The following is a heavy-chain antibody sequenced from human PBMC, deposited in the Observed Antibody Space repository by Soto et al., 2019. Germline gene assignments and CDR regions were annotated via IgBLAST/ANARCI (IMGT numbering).Heavy chain of an antibody. D-gene: IGHD3-9*01. J-gene: IGHJ4*02. V-gene: IGHV4-4*02. CDR1: VGSISSSNW. CDR2: IYHSGST. Sequence: PSETLSLTCAVSVGSISSSNWWSWVRQPPGKGLEWIGEIYHSGSTNYNPSLKSRVTISVDKSKNQFSLKLSSVTAADTAVYYCAGRPGILTGYYRGDYWGQGTLVTISS. CDR3: AGRPGILTGYYRGDY.